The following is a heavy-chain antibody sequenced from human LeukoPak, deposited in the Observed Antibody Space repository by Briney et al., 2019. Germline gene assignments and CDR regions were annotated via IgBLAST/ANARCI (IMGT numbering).Heavy chain of an antibody. V-gene: IGHV3-21*01. D-gene: IGHD6-13*01. CDR1: GFTFSSYE. CDR2: ISSSSSYI. CDR3: ARDMRIAAAGIGVALGY. J-gene: IGHJ4*02. Sequence: GGSLRLSCAASGFTFSSYEMNWVRQAPGKGLEWVSSISSSSSYIYYADSVKGRFTISRDNAKNSLYLQMNSLRAEDTAVYYCARDMRIAAAGIGVALGYWGQGTLVTVSS.